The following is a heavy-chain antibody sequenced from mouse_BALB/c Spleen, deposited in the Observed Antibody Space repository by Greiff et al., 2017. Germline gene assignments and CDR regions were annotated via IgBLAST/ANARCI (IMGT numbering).Heavy chain of an antibody. CDR3: ARLTTAHFDY. Sequence: EVQVVESGGGLVQPGGSLKLSCAASGFTFSSYTMSWVRQTPEKRLEWVAYISNGGGSTYYPDTVKGRFTISRDNAKNTLYLQMSSLKSEDTAMYYCARLTTAHFDYWGQGTTLTVSS. V-gene: IGHV5-12-2*01. CDR1: GFTFSSYT. J-gene: IGHJ2*01. D-gene: IGHD1-2*01. CDR2: ISNGGGST.